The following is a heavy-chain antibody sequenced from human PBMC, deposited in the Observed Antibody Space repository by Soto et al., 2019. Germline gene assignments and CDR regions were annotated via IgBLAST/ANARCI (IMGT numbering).Heavy chain of an antibody. Sequence: EVQLVESGGGLVQPGGSRRLSCAASGFTFSNAWMNWVRQAPGKGLEWVGRIKSKTDGGTTDYAAPVKGRFTISRDDSKNTLSLKMSSLKTEAKAVYTCTTQLNYYFSICYYHLNWFDPWVQGTLVAVSS. CDR3: TTQLNYYFSICYYHLNWFDP. J-gene: IGHJ5*02. D-gene: IGHD3-22*01. CDR2: IKSKTDGGTT. CDR1: GFTFSNAW. V-gene: IGHV3-15*07.